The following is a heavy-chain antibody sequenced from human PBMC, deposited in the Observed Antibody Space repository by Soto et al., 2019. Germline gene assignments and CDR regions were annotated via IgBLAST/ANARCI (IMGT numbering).Heavy chain of an antibody. J-gene: IGHJ5*02. V-gene: IGHV4-34*01. D-gene: IGHD2-15*01. CDR2: INRSGST. Sequence: QVQLQQWGAGLLKPSETLSLTCAVYGGSLSGYYWCWIRQPPGKGLEWIGEINRSGSTNDIPSLKSQVIISIDTTKNQFSLKLSSVTAADTAVYYCARGLRGGAAPWGHGTPVTVSS. CDR3: ARGLRGGAAP. CDR1: GGSLSGYY.